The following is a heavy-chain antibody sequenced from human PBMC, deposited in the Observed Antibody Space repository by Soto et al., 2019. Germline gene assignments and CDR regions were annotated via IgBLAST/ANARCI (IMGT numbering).Heavy chain of an antibody. J-gene: IGHJ2*01. D-gene: IGHD3-16*01. CDR2: VIPSFGTA. CDR1: GGTFSDFA. CDR3: ALEKGSPMIYWYFDL. Sequence: QEQLVQSGAEVKKPGSSVKVSCKAAGGTFSDFAITWVRQAPGQGLEWMGGVIPSFGTANYAQKFQGRVTYTADKSTRTAYMELSSLRSADTAVYYCALEKGSPMIYWYFDLWGRGTLVTVSS. V-gene: IGHV1-69*06.